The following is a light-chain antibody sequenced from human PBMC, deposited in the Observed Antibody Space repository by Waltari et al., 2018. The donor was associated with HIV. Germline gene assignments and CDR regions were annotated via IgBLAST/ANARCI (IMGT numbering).Light chain of an antibody. Sequence: QSALTQPRSVSGSPGQSVPISCIGTNSDIGGYNYVSWYRQFPGNAPQLIIFDVNKRPSGIPDRFSGSKSVNTASLTISGLQTDDEAEYFCSSYAGTYTWIFGGGTKLTVL. CDR3: SSYAGTYTWI. V-gene: IGLV2-11*01. CDR2: DVN. J-gene: IGLJ2*01. CDR1: NSDIGGYNY.